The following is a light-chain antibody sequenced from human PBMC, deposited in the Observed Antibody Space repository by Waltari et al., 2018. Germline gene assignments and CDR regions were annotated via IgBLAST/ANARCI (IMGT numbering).Light chain of an antibody. CDR1: HNINAW. Sequence: DVQLTQSPATLSASVGDRVIITCLASHNINAWLAWYQQKPGKAPKVLIYEASNLESGGPSRFSGSGSGTEFTLTISSLQPDDFATYYCQQYKTFSRTFGQGTKVEI. CDR3: QQYKTFSRT. J-gene: IGKJ1*01. V-gene: IGKV1-5*03. CDR2: EAS.